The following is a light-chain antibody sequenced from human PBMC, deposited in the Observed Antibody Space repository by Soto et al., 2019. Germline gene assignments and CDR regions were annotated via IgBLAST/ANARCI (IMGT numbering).Light chain of an antibody. Sequence: QSALTQPPSASGSPGQSVTISCSGTSSDVGGYNYVSWFQQHPGKAPKLMIYEVTKRPSGVPDRFSGSKSGNTASLTVYGLQAEDEAEYYCSSYVGSNNFVFGTGTKLTVL. CDR3: SSYVGSNNFV. CDR1: SSDVGGYNY. V-gene: IGLV2-8*01. CDR2: EVT. J-gene: IGLJ1*01.